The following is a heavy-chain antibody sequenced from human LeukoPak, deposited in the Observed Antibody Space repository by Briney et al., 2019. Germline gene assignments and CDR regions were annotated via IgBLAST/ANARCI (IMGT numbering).Heavy chain of an antibody. Sequence: ASVKVSCKASGYTFGDYYMHWVRQAPGQGLEWMGWVNPKNGGTKYVQKFQGRVTMTRDTSISTAYMELTSLTSDDTAVYYCARRPGECGINSCYYAYWGQGTLVTVSS. CDR3: ARRPGECGINSCYYAY. J-gene: IGHJ4*02. D-gene: IGHD2-15*01. CDR1: GYTFGDYY. CDR2: VNPKNGGT. V-gene: IGHV1-2*02.